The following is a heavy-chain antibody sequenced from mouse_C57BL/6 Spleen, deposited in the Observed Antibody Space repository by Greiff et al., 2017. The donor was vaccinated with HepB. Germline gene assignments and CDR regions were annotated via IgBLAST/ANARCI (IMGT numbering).Heavy chain of an antibody. J-gene: IGHJ3*01. Sequence: VQLQQSGAELVRPGASVTLSCKASGYTFTDYEMHWVKQTPVHGLEWIGAIDPETGGTSYNHKFKVKSILTADHSSLTAYMELRSLTSEDSAVYYCTRGYYGPFAYWGQGNLVTV. CDR3: TRGYYGPFAY. D-gene: IGHD1-1*01. CDR1: GYTFTDYE. CDR2: IDPETGGT. V-gene: IGHV1-15*01.